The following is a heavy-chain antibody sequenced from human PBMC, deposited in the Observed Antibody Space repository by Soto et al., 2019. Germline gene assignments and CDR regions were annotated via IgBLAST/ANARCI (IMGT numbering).Heavy chain of an antibody. D-gene: IGHD3-3*01. CDR2: ISGSGGST. V-gene: IGHV3-23*01. CDR1: GFTFSSYA. J-gene: IGHJ3*02. CDR3: AKVRYRYYDFCSGYYGAPDAFAI. Sequence: QPGGSLRLSCAASGFTFSSYAMSWVRQAPGKGLEWVSGISGSGGSTYYADSVKGRFTISRDNSKNTLYLQMNSLRAEDTAVYYCAKVRYRYYDFCSGYYGAPDAFAIWGQGTMVTVSS.